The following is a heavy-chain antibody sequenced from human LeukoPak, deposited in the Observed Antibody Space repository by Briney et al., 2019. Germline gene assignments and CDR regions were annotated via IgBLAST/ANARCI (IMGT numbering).Heavy chain of an antibody. CDR1: GFTFSSYW. J-gene: IGHJ4*02. Sequence: GGSLRLSCAASGFTFSSYWMHWVRQAPGKGLVWVSRINSDGSSTSYADSVKGRFTIPRDNAKNTLYLQMNSLRAEDTAVYYCARPPLDWAYFDYWGQGTLVTVSS. V-gene: IGHV3-74*01. CDR2: INSDGSST. D-gene: IGHD3-9*01. CDR3: ARPPLDWAYFDY.